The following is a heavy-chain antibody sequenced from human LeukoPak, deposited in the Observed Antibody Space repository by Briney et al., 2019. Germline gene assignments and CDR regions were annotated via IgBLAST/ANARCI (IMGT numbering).Heavy chain of an antibody. Sequence: SETLSLTCTVSGGSISSYYWSWIRQPPGKGLEWIGSIYYSGSTYYNPSLKSRVTISVDTSKNQFSLKLSSVTAADTAVYYCARDWGTTVTTRVQLRGYDAFDIWGQGTMVTVSS. CDR3: ARDWGTTVTTRVQLRGYDAFDI. V-gene: IGHV4-59*12. J-gene: IGHJ3*02. CDR2: IYYSGST. CDR1: GGSISSYY. D-gene: IGHD4-11*01.